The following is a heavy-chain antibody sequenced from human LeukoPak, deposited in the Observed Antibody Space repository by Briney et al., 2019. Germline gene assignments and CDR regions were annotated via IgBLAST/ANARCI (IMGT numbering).Heavy chain of an antibody. Sequence: QPGGSLRLSCAASGFTFSSYAMHWVRQAPGKGLEWVAVISYDGSNKYYADSVKGRFTISRDNSKNTLYLQMNSLRAEDTAVYYCAKPHGRYFDWWVLDYWGQGTLVTVSS. CDR1: GFTFSSYA. J-gene: IGHJ4*02. D-gene: IGHD3-9*01. V-gene: IGHV3-30*18. CDR3: AKPHGRYFDWWVLDY. CDR2: ISYDGSNK.